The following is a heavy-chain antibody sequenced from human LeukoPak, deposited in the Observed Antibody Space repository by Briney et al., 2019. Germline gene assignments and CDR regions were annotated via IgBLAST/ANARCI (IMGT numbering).Heavy chain of an antibody. CDR2: IFHSGST. J-gene: IGHJ4*02. CDR1: GASISSYY. D-gene: IGHD3-10*01. CDR3: ARGNLAYYYGSGSSNFDY. Sequence: SETLSLTCTVSGASISSYYWSWIRQSPGKGLEWIGTIFHSGSTNYNPSLKSRVTISVDTSKNQFSLKLSSVTAADTAVYYCARGNLAYYYGSGSSNFDYWGQGTLVTVSS. V-gene: IGHV4-59*12.